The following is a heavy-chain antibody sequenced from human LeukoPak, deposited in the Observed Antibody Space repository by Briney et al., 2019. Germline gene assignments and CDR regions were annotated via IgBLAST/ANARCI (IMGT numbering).Heavy chain of an antibody. V-gene: IGHV3-48*01. J-gene: IGHJ4*02. Sequence: PGGSLRLSCTASGFTFSTYSMNWVRQAPGKGLEWVSYISSSSSSIYYADSVKGRFTISRDNAKNSLFLQMNSLRAEDTALYYCTGTFYYGSGSYVLSGHWGQGTLVTVSS. CDR3: TGTFYYGSGSYVLSGH. D-gene: IGHD3-10*01. CDR2: ISSSSSSI. CDR1: GFTFSTYS.